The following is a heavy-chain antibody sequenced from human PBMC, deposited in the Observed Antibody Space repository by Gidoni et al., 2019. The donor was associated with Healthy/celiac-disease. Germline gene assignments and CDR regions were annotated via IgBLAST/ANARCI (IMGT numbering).Heavy chain of an antibody. Sequence: EVQLLQSGGGLVQTGGSLRLSCAASGFTFNSYAMSWVRQSPGEGLEWVSAISGSGGNTFYADSVKGRFTISRDNSKNTLYLQMNSLRVEDTAVYYCANDPWLVPRGVDYWGQGTLVTVSS. CDR3: ANDPWLVPRGVDY. CDR1: GFTFNSYA. V-gene: IGHV3-23*01. CDR2: ISGSGGNT. D-gene: IGHD6-19*01. J-gene: IGHJ4*02.